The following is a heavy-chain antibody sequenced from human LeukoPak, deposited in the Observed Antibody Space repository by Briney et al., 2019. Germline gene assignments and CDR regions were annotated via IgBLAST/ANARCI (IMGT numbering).Heavy chain of an antibody. J-gene: IGHJ4*02. Sequence: PSETLSLTCTVSGYSISSGYYWGWIRQPPGKGLEWIGSIYHSGSTYYNPSLKSRVTISVDTSKNQFSLKLSSVTAADTAVYYCARDRRYNWNSEVDYWGQGTLVTVSS. D-gene: IGHD1-7*01. V-gene: IGHV4-38-2*02. CDR1: GYSISSGYY. CDR2: IYHSGST. CDR3: ARDRRYNWNSEVDY.